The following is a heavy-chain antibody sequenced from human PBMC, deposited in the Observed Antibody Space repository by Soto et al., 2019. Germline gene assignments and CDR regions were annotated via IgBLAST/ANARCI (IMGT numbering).Heavy chain of an antibody. Sequence: EVQLLESGGGLVQPGGSLSLSCAASGFTFSSYAMSWVRQTPGKGLEWVSGLRGSGGATYYADSVKARLTISRDNSNNTLYLQMNSLRAEDTAVYYCAKDLGPPVRSHYPDWSFDVWGRGTLVTVSS. CDR1: GFTFSSYA. D-gene: IGHD3-10*01. CDR2: LRGSGGAT. CDR3: AKDLGPPVRSHYPDWSFDV. V-gene: IGHV3-23*01. J-gene: IGHJ2*01.